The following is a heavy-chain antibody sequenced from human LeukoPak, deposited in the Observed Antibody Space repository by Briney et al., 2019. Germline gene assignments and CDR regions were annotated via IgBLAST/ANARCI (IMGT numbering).Heavy chain of an antibody. J-gene: IGHJ4*02. CDR3: AREFGNADTYGNVPLGH. V-gene: IGHV3-20*04. Sequence: GESVRLSCAASGFTFDDYGMSWVRQAPGRGLERVSGINWNGGSTGYADSVKGRFTISRDNAKNSLYLQMDSLRAEDTGVYFCAREFGNADTYGNVPLGHWGQGTLVTVSS. CDR2: INWNGGST. CDR1: GFTFDDYG. D-gene: IGHD5-18*01.